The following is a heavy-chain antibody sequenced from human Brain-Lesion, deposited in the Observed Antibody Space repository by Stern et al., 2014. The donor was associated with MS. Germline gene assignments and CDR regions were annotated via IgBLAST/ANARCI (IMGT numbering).Heavy chain of an antibody. V-gene: IGHV4-4*02. CDR1: GGSISSSNW. D-gene: IGHD1-14*01. CDR3: ARELPDLNAFDI. CDR2: IYHSGAN. Sequence: QVQLQESGPGLVKPSGTLSLTCAVSGGSISSSNWWSWVRPSPGKGLEWIGVIYHSGANKYGPSFESRVIISVDKSKNQFSLKLSYVTAADTAVYYCARELPDLNAFDIWGQGTMVTVSS. J-gene: IGHJ3*02.